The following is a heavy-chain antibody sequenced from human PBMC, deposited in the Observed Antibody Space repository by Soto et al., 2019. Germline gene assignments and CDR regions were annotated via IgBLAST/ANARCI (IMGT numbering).Heavy chain of an antibody. J-gene: IGHJ5*02. Sequence: GESLKISCRTSGYRFTSYWIAWVRQMPGKGLEWMGIIFPSDSGTRYSPSFQGQVTISADRSTSTVFLQWASLKASDTAVYFCARKDKSGYFNWFDPWGQGALVTVSS. CDR2: IFPSDSGT. V-gene: IGHV5-51*01. CDR3: ARKDKSGYFNWFDP. D-gene: IGHD3-22*01. CDR1: GYRFTSYW.